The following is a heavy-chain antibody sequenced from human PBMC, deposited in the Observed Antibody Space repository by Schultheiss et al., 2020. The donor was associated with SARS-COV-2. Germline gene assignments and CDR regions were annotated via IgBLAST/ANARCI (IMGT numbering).Heavy chain of an antibody. CDR1: GGSISSSSYY. CDR3: ARRASTYYYYGMDV. J-gene: IGHJ6*02. Sequence: GSLRLSCTVSGGSISSSSYYWGWIRQPPGKGLEWIGSIYYSGSTYYNPSLKSRVTISVDTSKNQFSLKLSSVTAADTAVYYCARRASTYYYYGMDVWGQGTTVTVSS. CDR2: IYYSGST. V-gene: IGHV4-39*01. D-gene: IGHD3-3*02.